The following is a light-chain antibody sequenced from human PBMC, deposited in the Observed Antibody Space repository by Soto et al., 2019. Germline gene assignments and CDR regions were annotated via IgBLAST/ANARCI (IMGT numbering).Light chain of an antibody. CDR2: EVR. J-gene: IGLJ2*01. CDR1: SSDIGAYDY. Sequence: QSALTQPASVSGSPGQSIIISCTGTSSDIGAYDYVSWFQQYSGKAPTLIIYEVRFRPSGVSSRFSGSKSGNTASLTISGLQTEDEADYYCGSYASATLIFGGGTKLTVL. V-gene: IGLV2-14*03. CDR3: GSYASATLI.